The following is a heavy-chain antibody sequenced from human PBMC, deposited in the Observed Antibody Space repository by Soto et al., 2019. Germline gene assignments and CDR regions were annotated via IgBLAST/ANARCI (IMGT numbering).Heavy chain of an antibody. CDR1: GGSISTGVWY. V-gene: IGHV4-31*03. CDR2: IYYRGTT. J-gene: IGHJ5*01. Sequence: QVQLQESGPGLVKPSQTLSLTCSVSGGSISTGVWYWSWVREHPGKGLEWIGDIYYRGTTSYNPSLGSRVTISRDTSKNQVSLKVNSVTAADTAVYYCARVSAGGTRWFDSWGQGIRVPVSS. CDR3: ARVSAGGTRWFDS. D-gene: IGHD6-13*01.